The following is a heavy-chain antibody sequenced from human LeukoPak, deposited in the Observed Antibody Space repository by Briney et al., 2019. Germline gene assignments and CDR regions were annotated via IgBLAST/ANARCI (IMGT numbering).Heavy chain of an antibody. J-gene: IGHJ3*02. CDR2: INHSGST. D-gene: IGHD4-23*01. CDR3: ARVRSERWSGAFDI. V-gene: IGHV4-34*01. Sequence: SETLSLTCAVYGGSFSGYYWSWIRQPPGKGLEWIGEINHSGSTNYNPSLKSRVTISVDTSKNQFSLKLSSVTAADTAVYYCARVRSERWSGAFDIWGQGTMVTVSS. CDR1: GGSFSGYY.